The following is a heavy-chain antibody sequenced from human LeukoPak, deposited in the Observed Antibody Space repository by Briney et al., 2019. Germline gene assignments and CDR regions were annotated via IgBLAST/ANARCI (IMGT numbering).Heavy chain of an antibody. CDR2: ISSGTTNT. Sequence: GGSLRLSCAASGFTFSNYAMSWVRQAPGKGLEWVSSISSGTTNTYYADSVMGRFTISRDNSKNTLYLQMNSLRVEDTAVYYCANEFSGTYRYFDYWGQGTLVTVSS. V-gene: IGHV3-23*01. J-gene: IGHJ4*02. CDR1: GFTFSNYA. D-gene: IGHD1-26*01. CDR3: ANEFSGTYRYFDY.